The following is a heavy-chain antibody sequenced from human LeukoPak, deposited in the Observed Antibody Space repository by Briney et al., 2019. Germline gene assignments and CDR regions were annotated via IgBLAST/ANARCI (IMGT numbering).Heavy chain of an antibody. CDR1: GYTFTSYY. J-gene: IGHJ4*02. V-gene: IGHV1-46*01. Sequence: ASVKVSCKASGYTFTSYYMHWVRQAPGQGLEWMGIINPSGGSTSYAQKFQGRVTMTTDTSTSTAYMELRSLRSDDTAVYYCARVLAEDFDYWGQGTLVTVSS. CDR2: INPSGGST. CDR3: ARVLAEDFDY.